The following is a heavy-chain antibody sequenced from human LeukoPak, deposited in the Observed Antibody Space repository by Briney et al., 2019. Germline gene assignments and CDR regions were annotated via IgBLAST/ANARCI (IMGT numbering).Heavy chain of an antibody. D-gene: IGHD3-16*01. CDR1: TLALSDHF. Sequence: GGSLRLSCTASTLALSDHFIDWVRQSPGQGLEWVGRSRSKTRSYTTEFAASVKGRFTLSRDDSKNSVYLQMNSLQTEDTAVYFCTKDGGKDGNTAFDLWGQETMVTVSS. J-gene: IGHJ3*01. CDR2: SRSKTRSYTT. CDR3: TKDGGKDGNTAFDL. V-gene: IGHV3-72*01.